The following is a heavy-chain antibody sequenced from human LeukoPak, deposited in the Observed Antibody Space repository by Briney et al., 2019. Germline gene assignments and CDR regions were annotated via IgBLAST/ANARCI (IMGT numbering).Heavy chain of an antibody. J-gene: IGHJ4*02. CDR3: TTGGYGGQFDY. CDR1: GFTFSSYG. V-gene: IGHV3-15*01. D-gene: IGHD5-12*01. Sequence: PGGSLRLSCAASGFTFSSYGMHWVRQAPGKGLEWVGRIKSIGSGGTADYSAPVKGRFTISRDDSKNTLYLQMNSLKTEDTAVYYCTTGGYGGQFDYWGQGTLVTVSS. CDR2: IKSIGSGGTA.